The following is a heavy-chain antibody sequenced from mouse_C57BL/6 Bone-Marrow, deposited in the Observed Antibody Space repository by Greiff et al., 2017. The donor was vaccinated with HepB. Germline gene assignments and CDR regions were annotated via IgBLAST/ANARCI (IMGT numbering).Heavy chain of an antibody. J-gene: IGHJ3*01. Sequence: QVQLQQPGAELVRPGSSVKLSCKASGYTFTSYWMHWVKQRPIQGLEWIGNIDPSDSETHYNQKFKDKATLTVDKSSSTAYMQVSSRTSEDSAVYYCARGSTAWFAYWGQGTLVTVSA. CDR1: GYTFTSYW. D-gene: IGHD1-1*01. V-gene: IGHV1-52*01. CDR3: ARGSTAWFAY. CDR2: IDPSDSET.